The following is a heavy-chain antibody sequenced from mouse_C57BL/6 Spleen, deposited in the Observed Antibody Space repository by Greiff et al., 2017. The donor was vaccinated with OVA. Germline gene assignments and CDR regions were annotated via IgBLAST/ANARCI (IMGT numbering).Heavy chain of an antibody. Sequence: QVQLQQSGAELARPGASVKLSCKASGYTFTSYGISWVKQRTGQGLEWIGEIYPRSGNTYYNEKFKGKATLTADKSSSTAYMELRSLTSEDSAVYFCARGDYDYDGYYFDYWGQGTTLTVSS. J-gene: IGHJ2*01. CDR3: ARGDYDYDGYYFDY. V-gene: IGHV1-81*01. CDR1: GYTFTSYG. CDR2: IYPRSGNT. D-gene: IGHD2-4*01.